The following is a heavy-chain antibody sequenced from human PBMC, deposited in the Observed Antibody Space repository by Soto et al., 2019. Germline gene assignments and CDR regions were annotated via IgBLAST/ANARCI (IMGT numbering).Heavy chain of an antibody. CDR2: IYYTGST. CDR1: GDSMDSFY. D-gene: IGHD2-15*01. J-gene: IGHJ4*01. Sequence: PSETLSLTCTVSGDSMDSFYWNWIRQPPWKGLEWIGNIYYTGSTTYNPSLESRVSISIDTSKNQFSLQLPSVTAADTAIYYCARDATLRHWGHGTLVTVSS. CDR3: ARDATLRH. V-gene: IGHV4-59*01.